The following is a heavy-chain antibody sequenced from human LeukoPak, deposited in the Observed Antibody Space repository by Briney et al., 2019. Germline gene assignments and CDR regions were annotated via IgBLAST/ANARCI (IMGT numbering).Heavy chain of an antibody. V-gene: IGHV3-30-3*01. CDR3: ASHYDILTGYHSGPLDY. CDR2: ISYDGSSK. Sequence: PGGSLRLSCAASGFTFSSYAMHWVRQAPGKGLEWVAVISYDGSSKYYADSVKGRFTISRDNSKNTLYLQMNSLRAEDTAVYYCASHYDILTGYHSGPLDYWGQGTLVTVSS. CDR1: GFTFSSYA. J-gene: IGHJ4*02. D-gene: IGHD3-9*01.